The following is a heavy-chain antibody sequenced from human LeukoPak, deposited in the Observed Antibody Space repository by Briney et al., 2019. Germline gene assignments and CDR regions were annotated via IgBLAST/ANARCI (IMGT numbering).Heavy chain of an antibody. CDR2: IRYDRSNK. D-gene: IGHD5-12*01. V-gene: IGHV3-30*02. Sequence: GGSLRLSCAASGFTFSSYAMSWVRQAPGKGLVWVAFIRYDRSNKYYADSVKGRFTISRDNSKNSLYLQMNSLRAEDTAVYYCARDLRYDEGYWGQGTLVTVSS. CDR1: GFTFSSYA. CDR3: ARDLRYDEGY. J-gene: IGHJ4*02.